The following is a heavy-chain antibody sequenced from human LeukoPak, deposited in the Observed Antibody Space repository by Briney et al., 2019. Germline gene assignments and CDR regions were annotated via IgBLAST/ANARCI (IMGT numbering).Heavy chain of an antibody. CDR3: ATQSGSGYYPSSFDP. V-gene: IGHV4-61*02. J-gene: IGHJ5*02. CDR1: GGSISSGSYY. D-gene: IGHD3-22*01. CDR2: IYTSGST. Sequence: SQTLSLTCTVSGGSISSGSYYWSWIRQPAGKGLEWIGRIYTSGSTNYNPSLKSRVTISVDTSKNQFSLKLSSVTAANTAVYYCATQSGSGYYPSSFDPWGQGTLVTVSS.